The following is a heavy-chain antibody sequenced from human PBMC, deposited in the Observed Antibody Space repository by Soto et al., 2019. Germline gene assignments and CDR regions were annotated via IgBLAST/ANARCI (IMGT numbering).Heavy chain of an antibody. V-gene: IGHV3-23*01. J-gene: IGHJ5*02. D-gene: IGHD2-2*01. Sequence: HPGGSLRLSCAASGFTFSSYAMSWVRQAPGKGLEWVSAISGSGGSTYYADSVKGRFTISRDNSKNTLYLQMNSLRAEDTAVYYCANVGGYCSSTSCFPWGQETLVTVPS. CDR1: GFTFSSYA. CDR3: ANVGGYCSSTSCFP. CDR2: ISGSGGST.